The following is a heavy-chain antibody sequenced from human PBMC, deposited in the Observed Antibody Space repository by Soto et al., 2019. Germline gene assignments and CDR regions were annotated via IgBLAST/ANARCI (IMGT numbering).Heavy chain of an antibody. CDR1: GFTFSSYE. J-gene: IGHJ4*02. V-gene: IGHV3-48*03. D-gene: IGHD6-19*01. CDR3: GMGQYSSGGGYFDY. Sequence: EVQLVESGGGLVQPGGSLRLSCAASGFTFSSYEMNWVRQAPGKGLEWVSYISSSGITIYYADSVKGRFTISRDNAKNSLYLQMNSLRAEDTAFYYCGMGQYSSGGGYFDYWGQETLVTVSS. CDR2: ISSSGITI.